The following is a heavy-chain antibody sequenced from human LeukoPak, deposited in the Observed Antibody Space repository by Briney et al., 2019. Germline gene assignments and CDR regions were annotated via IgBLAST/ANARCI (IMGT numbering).Heavy chain of an antibody. J-gene: IGHJ4*02. V-gene: IGHV1-58*01. CDR2: IVVGSGNT. Sequence: GTSVKVSCKASGFTFTSSAVQWVRQARGQRLEWIGWIVVGSGNTNYAQKFQERVTITRDMSTSTAYMELSSLGSEDTAVYYCAAGGLIQLWNYWGQGTLVTVSS. D-gene: IGHD5-18*01. CDR3: AAGGLIQLWNY. CDR1: GFTFTSSA.